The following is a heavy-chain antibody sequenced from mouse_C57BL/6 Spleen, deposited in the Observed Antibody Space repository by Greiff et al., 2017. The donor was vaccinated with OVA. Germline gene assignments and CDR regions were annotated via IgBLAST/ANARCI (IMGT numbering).Heavy chain of an antibody. Sequence: QVQLKQPGAELVKPGASVKVSCKASGYTFTSYWMHWVKQRPGQGLEWIGRIHPSDSDTNYNQKLKGKATLTVDKSSSTAYMQLSSLTSEDSAVYYIATVITTVGVDYAMYYWGQGTSVTVSA. D-gene: IGHD1-1*01. CDR3: ATVITTVGVDYAMYY. V-gene: IGHV1-74*01. J-gene: IGHJ4*01. CDR1: GYTFTSYW. CDR2: IHPSDSDT.